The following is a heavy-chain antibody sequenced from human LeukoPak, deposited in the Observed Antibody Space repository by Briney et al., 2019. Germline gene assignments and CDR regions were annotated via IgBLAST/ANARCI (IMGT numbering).Heavy chain of an antibody. D-gene: IGHD2-2*01. CDR2: INHSGST. CDR1: GGSFSGYY. J-gene: IGHJ6*02. Sequence: SETLSLTCAVYGGSFSGYYWSWIRQPPGKGLEWIGEINHSGSTNYNPSLKSRVTISVDTSKNQFSLKLSSVTAADTAVYYCARITPYCSSTSCYSYYYYGMDVWGQGTTVTVSS. V-gene: IGHV4-34*01. CDR3: ARITPYCSSTSCYSYYYYGMDV.